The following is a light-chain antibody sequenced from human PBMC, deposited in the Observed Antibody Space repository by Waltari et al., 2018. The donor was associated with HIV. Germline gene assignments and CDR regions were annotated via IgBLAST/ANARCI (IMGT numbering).Light chain of an antibody. CDR2: GNS. CDR1: SSNIGADYH. Sequence: QSVLAQPPSVSGAPGQRVTISCTGSSSNIGADYHVYWYQHLPGTAPKLRIYGNSNRPSGVPNRFSGSKSDTSAALAITGLQAEDEADYDCQSYDRSLSAWVFGGGTRLNVL. J-gene: IGLJ3*02. CDR3: QSYDRSLSAWV. V-gene: IGLV1-40*01.